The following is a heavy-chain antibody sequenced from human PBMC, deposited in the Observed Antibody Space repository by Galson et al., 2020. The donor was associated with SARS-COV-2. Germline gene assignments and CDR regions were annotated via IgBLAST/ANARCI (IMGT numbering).Heavy chain of an antibody. V-gene: IGHV3-23*01. J-gene: IGHJ3*02. D-gene: IGHD3-10*01. CDR3: AKFSLWFGELFPDDAFDI. CDR1: GFTFSSYA. Sequence: GGSLRLSCAASGFTFSSYAMSWVRQAPGKGLEWVSAISGSGGSTYYADSVKGRFTISRDNSKNTLYLQMNSLRAEDTAVYYCAKFSLWFGELFPDDAFDIWGQGTMVTVSS. CDR2: ISGSGGST.